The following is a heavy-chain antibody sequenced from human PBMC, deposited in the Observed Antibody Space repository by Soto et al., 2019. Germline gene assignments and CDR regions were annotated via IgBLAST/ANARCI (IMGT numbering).Heavy chain of an antibody. D-gene: IGHD2-15*01. Sequence: EVQLLGSGGELVQPRGSLRLSCAASGFSFRSYAMTWVRQGPGKGLEWVASIVGSDGTTYYAGSVKGRFTISRDNSKNTLFLDVNCLRADDTALYYCAKCSGCSCYSALDYCGQGTLVTVSS. J-gene: IGHJ4*02. V-gene: IGHV3-23*01. CDR2: IVGSDGTT. CDR1: GFSFRSYA. CDR3: AKCSGCSCYSALDY.